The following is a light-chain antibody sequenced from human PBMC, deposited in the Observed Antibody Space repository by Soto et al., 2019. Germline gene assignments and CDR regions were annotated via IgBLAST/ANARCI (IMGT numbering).Light chain of an antibody. J-gene: IGLJ3*02. CDR2: DVS. CDR1: SSDVGGYDH. Sequence: QSALTQPASVSGSPGQSIPISCTGTSSDVGGYDHVSWYQQHPGKAPKLIIYDVSIRPSGVSNRFSGSKSGNTASLAVSGLQAEDEADYYCSSYTSKDTLVFGGGTKLTVL. CDR3: SSYTSKDTLV. V-gene: IGLV2-14*03.